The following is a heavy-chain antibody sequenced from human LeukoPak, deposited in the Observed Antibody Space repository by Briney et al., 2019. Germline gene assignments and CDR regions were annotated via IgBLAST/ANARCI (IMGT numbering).Heavy chain of an antibody. CDR2: IDYSGTT. J-gene: IGHJ1*01. Sequence: SETLSLTCSVSGDSVNRSSYYWGWIRLPPGKGLEGIGSIDYSGTTYYNPSLNSRVTISSYTSNNQVTLKLTSATAADTAVYFCARRYFYRPFHQWGQRTRVTVSS. CDR1: GDSVNRSSYY. D-gene: IGHD2/OR15-2a*01. V-gene: IGHV4-39*01. CDR3: ARRYFYRPFHQ.